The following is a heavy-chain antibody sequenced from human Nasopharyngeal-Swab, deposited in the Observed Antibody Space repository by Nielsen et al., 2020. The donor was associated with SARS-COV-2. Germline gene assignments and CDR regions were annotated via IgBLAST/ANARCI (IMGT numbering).Heavy chain of an antibody. V-gene: IGHV7-4-1*02. Sequence: ASVKVSCKASGYTFTSYAMNWVRQAPGQGLEWMGWINTNTGNPTYAQGFTGRFVFSLDTSVSTAYLQISSLKAEDTAVYYCARGIWYSSSWNFLDDNPYNSGDYWGQGTLVTVSS. J-gene: IGHJ4*02. CDR1: GYTFTSYA. D-gene: IGHD6-13*01. CDR2: INTNTGNP. CDR3: ARGIWYSSSWNFLDDNPYNSGDY.